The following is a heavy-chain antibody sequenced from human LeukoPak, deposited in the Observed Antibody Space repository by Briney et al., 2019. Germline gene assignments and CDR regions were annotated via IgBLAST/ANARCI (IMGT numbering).Heavy chain of an antibody. CDR3: ARHGRIAAAGAWFDP. CDR2: IYPGDSDT. CDR1: GYSFTSYW. D-gene: IGHD6-13*01. J-gene: IGHJ5*02. V-gene: IGHV5-51*01. Sequence: LGESLKISCKGSGYSFTSYWIGWVRQMPGKGLEWMGIIYPGDSDTRYSPSFQGQVTISADKSISTAYLQWSSLKASDTAMYYCARHGRIAAAGAWFDPWGQGTLVTVSS.